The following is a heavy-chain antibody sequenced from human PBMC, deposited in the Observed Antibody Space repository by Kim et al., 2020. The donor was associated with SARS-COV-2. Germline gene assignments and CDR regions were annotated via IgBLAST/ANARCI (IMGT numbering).Heavy chain of an antibody. D-gene: IGHD6-19*01. CDR2: INGGNGNT. J-gene: IGHJ4*02. Sequence: ASVKVSCKASGYTFTTFALYWVRRAPGQRLEWMGWINGGNGNTRYSQKCQARVSITRDTSATTAYLELSGLRSEDTAVYYCAREEVAGSFDYWGQGTLVTVSS. CDR3: AREEVAGSFDY. CDR1: GYTFTTFA. V-gene: IGHV1-3*01.